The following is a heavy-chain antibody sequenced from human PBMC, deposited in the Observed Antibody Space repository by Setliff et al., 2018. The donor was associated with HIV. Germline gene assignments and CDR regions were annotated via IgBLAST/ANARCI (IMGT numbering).Heavy chain of an antibody. V-gene: IGHV4-39*02. Sequence: ETLSLTCTVSGGSISSSSYYWGWIRQPPGKGLEWIGSIYYSGSTYYNPSLKSRVTISVDTSKNQFSLKLTSVTASDTAVYYCARGNNDLESFDYWGQGALVTVSS. CDR1: GGSISSSSYY. CDR3: ARGNNDLESFDY. J-gene: IGHJ4*02. D-gene: IGHD3-3*01. CDR2: IYYSGST.